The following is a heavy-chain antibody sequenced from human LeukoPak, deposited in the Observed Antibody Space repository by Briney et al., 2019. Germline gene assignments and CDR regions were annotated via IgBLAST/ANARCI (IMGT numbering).Heavy chain of an antibody. Sequence: GGSLRLSCAVSGFTFNYYDMHWVRQTPGKRLEWVSAIRTTGDTHYPDSVKGRFSMSREDAKNSVHLQMNTLRAGDTAVYYCARGVSYYYDNSGHPGWYFDLWGRGTLVTVSS. D-gene: IGHD3-22*01. V-gene: IGHV3-13*01. CDR1: GFTFNYYD. J-gene: IGHJ2*01. CDR2: IRTTGDT. CDR3: ARGVSYYYDNSGHPGWYFDL.